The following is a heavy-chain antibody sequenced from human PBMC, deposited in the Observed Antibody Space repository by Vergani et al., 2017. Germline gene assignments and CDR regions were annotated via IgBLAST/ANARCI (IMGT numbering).Heavy chain of an antibody. J-gene: IGHJ6*03. CDR2: ISFNGLTV. V-gene: IGHV3-20*01. CDR3: ARGGLYSFYYFMNV. Sequence: EVELVDSGGKVVRPGGSLRLSCVASGFRFDQFGMMWVRQSPGKGPEWVAGISFNGLTVGHSESVDGRFTISRDNSKKSLFLQMSNVRAEDTASYHCARGGLYSFYYFMNVWGNGTTVKVSS. D-gene: IGHD2/OR15-2a*01. CDR1: GFRFDQFG.